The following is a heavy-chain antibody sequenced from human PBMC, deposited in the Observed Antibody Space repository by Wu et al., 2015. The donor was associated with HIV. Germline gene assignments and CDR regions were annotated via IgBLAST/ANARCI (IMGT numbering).Heavy chain of an antibody. V-gene: IGHV1-8*02. Sequence: QVQLVQSGAEVKKPGSSVKVSCKASGGTFSSYAISWVRQAPGQGLEWMGWMNPNSGNTGYAQKFQGRVTMTRNTSISTAYMELSSLRSEDTAVYYCARVPQSYDSSGYNWFDPGAREPWSPSPQ. CDR2: MNPNSGNT. D-gene: IGHD3-22*01. J-gene: IGHJ5*02. CDR3: ARVPQSYDSSGYNWFDP. CDR1: GGTFSSYA.